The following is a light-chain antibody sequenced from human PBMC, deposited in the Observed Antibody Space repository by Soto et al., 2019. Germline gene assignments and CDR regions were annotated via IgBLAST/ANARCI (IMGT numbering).Light chain of an antibody. Sequence: DIQMTQSPSTLSASVGDRVIISCRASQNIDRWLAWYQQKPGRAPRVLIYKASTLHSGVPSRFSGSGSGTEYTLTISSLQPDDFGTYYCQQYKTLPTFGQGTKLQIK. J-gene: IGKJ2*01. CDR2: KAS. V-gene: IGKV1-5*03. CDR3: QQYKTLPT. CDR1: QNIDRW.